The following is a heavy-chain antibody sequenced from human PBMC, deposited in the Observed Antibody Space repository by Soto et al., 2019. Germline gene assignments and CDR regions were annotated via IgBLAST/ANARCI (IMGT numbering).Heavy chain of an antibody. CDR3: AGDRMITFGGVIEG. CDR1: GYTFTSYG. V-gene: IGHV1-18*01. CDR2: ISAYNGNT. J-gene: IGHJ4*02. D-gene: IGHD3-16*02. Sequence: QVQLVQSGAEVKKPGASVKVSCTASGYTFTSYGISWVRQAPGQGLEWMGWISAYNGNTNYVQKLQGRVTMTTDTTTRTAYRELRSLKSDDTAGCYCAGDRMITFGGVIEGWGQGTLVTVSS.